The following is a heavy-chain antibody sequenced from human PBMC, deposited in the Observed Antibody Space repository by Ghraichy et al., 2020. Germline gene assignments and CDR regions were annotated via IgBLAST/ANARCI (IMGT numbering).Heavy chain of an antibody. CDR2: IYYSGST. Sequence: SETLSLTCTVSGGSINSGDFYWSWIRQHPGKGLEWIGYIYYSGSTYYNPSLKSRVTISVDTSKNQFSLNLSSVTAADTAVYYCARDRQRTYGSGIFYLDYWGQGTLVTVSS. J-gene: IGHJ4*02. V-gene: IGHV4-31*03. CDR3: ARDRQRTYGSGIFYLDY. CDR1: GGSINSGDFY. D-gene: IGHD3-10*01.